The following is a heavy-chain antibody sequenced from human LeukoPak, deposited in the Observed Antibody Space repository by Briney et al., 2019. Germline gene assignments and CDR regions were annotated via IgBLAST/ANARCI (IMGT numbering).Heavy chain of an antibody. CDR2: IWYDGSNK. D-gene: IGHD6-19*01. CDR3: ARDSRIAVAASSGGGYDH. V-gene: IGHV3-33*01. J-gene: IGHJ5*02. CDR1: AFTFSSYG. Sequence: RRSLRPSSAASAFTFSSYGTRWVRQAPGKGLEWEAVIWYDGSNKYYADSVKGRFTISRDNSKNTLYLQMNSLRAEDTAVYYWARDSRIAVAASSGGGYDHWGQGTLVTVSS.